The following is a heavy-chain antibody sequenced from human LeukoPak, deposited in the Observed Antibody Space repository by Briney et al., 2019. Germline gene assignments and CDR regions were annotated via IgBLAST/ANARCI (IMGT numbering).Heavy chain of an antibody. CDR2: ISSSGSTI. V-gene: IGHV3-11*04. D-gene: IGHD1-26*01. Sequence: PGGXLRLSCAASGFTFSDYYMSWLRQAPGKGMEWVSYISSSGSTIFYADSVKGRFTISRDNAKNSLYLQMNSLRAEDMAVYYCARDPGKYSGSYGDYWGQGTLVTVSS. CDR1: GFTFSDYY. CDR3: ARDPGKYSGSYGDY. J-gene: IGHJ4*02.